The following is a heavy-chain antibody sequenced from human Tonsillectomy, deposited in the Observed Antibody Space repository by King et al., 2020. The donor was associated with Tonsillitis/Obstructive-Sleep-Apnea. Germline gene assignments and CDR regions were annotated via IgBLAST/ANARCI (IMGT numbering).Heavy chain of an antibody. J-gene: IGHJ3*02. D-gene: IGHD4-17*01. CDR3: ARSGRDYGDYEGAFDI. CDR2: IYYSGST. Sequence: QLQESGPGLVRPLQTLSLTGTVSGVSISSGGYYWSWTRQHPRKGLEWIGYIYYSGSTYYNPSLKSLVTISVDTSKKQFSLKLRSVTAADTAVYYCARSGRDYGDYEGAFDIWGQGTMVTVSS. CDR1: GVSISSGGYY. V-gene: IGHV4-31*01.